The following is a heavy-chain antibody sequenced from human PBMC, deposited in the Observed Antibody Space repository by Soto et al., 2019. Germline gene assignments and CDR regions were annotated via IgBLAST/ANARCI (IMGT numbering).Heavy chain of an antibody. CDR2: IYYSGST. Sequence: SETLSLTCTVSGGSISSYYWSWIRQPPGKGLEWIGYIYYSGSTNYNPSLKSRVTISVDTSKNQFSLKLSSVTAADTAVYYCARGNGYSSSWYGEFFDYWGQGXLVTVYS. D-gene: IGHD6-13*01. J-gene: IGHJ4*02. CDR1: GGSISSYY. V-gene: IGHV4-59*01. CDR3: ARGNGYSSSWYGEFFDY.